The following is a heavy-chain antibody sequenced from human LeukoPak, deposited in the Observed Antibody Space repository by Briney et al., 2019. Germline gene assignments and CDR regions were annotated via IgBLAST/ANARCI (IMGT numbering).Heavy chain of an antibody. CDR1: GFTFSSYA. Sequence: GGSLRLSCAASGFTFSSYAMSWVRQAPGKGLEWVSAISGSGGSTYYADSVKGRVTISRDNSKNTLYLQMNSLRAEDTAVYYCAKRPVVVPAAAGWGQGTLVTVSS. V-gene: IGHV3-23*01. CDR2: ISGSGGST. J-gene: IGHJ4*02. D-gene: IGHD2-2*01. CDR3: AKRPVVVPAAAG.